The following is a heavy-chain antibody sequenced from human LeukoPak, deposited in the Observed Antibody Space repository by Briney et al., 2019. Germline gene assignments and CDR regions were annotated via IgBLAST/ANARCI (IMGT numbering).Heavy chain of an antibody. CDR2: INPSGGST. V-gene: IGHV1-46*01. J-gene: IGHJ4*02. D-gene: IGHD5-24*01. CDR1: GYTFTSYA. CDR3: ARDREDGYNSGYFDY. Sequence: GASMKVSCKASGYTFTSYAMHWVRQAPGQRLEWMGWINPSGGSTSYAQKFQGRVTMTRDTSTSTVYMELSSLRSEDTAVYYCARDREDGYNSGYFDYWGQGTLVTVSS.